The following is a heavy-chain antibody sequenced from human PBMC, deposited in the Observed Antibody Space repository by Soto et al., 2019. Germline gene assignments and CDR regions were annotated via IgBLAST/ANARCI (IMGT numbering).Heavy chain of an antibody. Sequence: ASVKVSCKASGYTFATSALHWVRQAPGQRLEWMGWINVANGATKYSQKFQGRVTISRDTSTTTSFMDLSSLRSEDTAVYYCVRDNNWAAYWGQGTLVTVSS. CDR3: VRDNNWAAY. D-gene: IGHD1-20*01. V-gene: IGHV1-3*01. J-gene: IGHJ4*02. CDR2: INVANGAT. CDR1: GYTFATSA.